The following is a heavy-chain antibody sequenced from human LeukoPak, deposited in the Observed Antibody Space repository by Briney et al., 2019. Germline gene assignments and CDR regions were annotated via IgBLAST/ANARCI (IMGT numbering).Heavy chain of an antibody. CDR3: ARAGYGDYNSDYDYGMDV. Sequence: ASVKVSCKASGYTFTSYGISWARQAPGQGLEWMGWISAYNGNTNYAQKLQGRVTMTTDTSTSTAYMELRSLRSDDTAVYYCARAGYGDYNSDYDYGMDVWGQGTTVTVSS. CDR1: GYTFTSYG. J-gene: IGHJ6*02. V-gene: IGHV1-18*01. CDR2: ISAYNGNT. D-gene: IGHD4-17*01.